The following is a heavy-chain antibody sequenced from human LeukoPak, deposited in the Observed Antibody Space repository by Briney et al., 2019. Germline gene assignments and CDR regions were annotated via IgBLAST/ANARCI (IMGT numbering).Heavy chain of an antibody. CDR1: GFTFSSYA. D-gene: IGHD4-23*01. V-gene: IGHV3-30-3*01. CDR2: ISYDGSNK. J-gene: IGHJ4*02. Sequence: GGSLRLSCAASGFTFSSYAMHWVRQAPGKGLEWVAVISYDGSNKYYADSVKGRSTISRDNSKNTLYLQMNSLRAEDTAVYYCARDLTTTVVTPVYWGQGTLVTVSS. CDR3: ARDLTTTVVTPVY.